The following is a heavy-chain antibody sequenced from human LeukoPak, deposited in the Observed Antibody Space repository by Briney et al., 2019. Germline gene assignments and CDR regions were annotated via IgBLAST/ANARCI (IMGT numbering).Heavy chain of an antibody. CDR2: ISYDGSNK. V-gene: IGHV3-30*18. J-gene: IGHJ4*02. CDR3: AKDLVNYDSSGYNYYFDY. Sequence: GGSLRLSCAASGFTFSSYGMHWVRQAPGKGLEWVAVISYDGSNKYYADSVKGRFTISRDNSKNTLYLQMNSLRAEDTAVYYCAKDLVNYDSSGYNYYFDYWGQGTLVTVSS. D-gene: IGHD3-22*01. CDR1: GFTFSSYG.